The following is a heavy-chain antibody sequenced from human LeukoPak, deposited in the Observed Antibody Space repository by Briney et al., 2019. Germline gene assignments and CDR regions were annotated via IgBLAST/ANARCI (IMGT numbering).Heavy chain of an antibody. Sequence: SETLSLTCTVSGDSISSYYWSWIRQPPGKGLEWIGYIYYSGSTNYNPSLKSRVTISVDTSKNQFSLKLSSVTAADTAVYYCASLFSDAFDIWGQGTMVTVSS. D-gene: IGHD3-9*01. CDR3: ASLFSDAFDI. CDR2: IYYSGST. J-gene: IGHJ3*02. V-gene: IGHV4-59*01. CDR1: GDSISSYY.